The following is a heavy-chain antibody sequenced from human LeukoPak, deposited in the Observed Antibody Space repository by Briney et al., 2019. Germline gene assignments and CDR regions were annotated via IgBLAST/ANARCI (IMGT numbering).Heavy chain of an antibody. V-gene: IGHV1-69*05. J-gene: IGHJ6*03. Sequence: SVRVSCKASGGTFSSYAISWVRQAPGQGLEWMGGIIPIFGTANYAQKFQGRVTITTDESTSTAYMELSSLRSEDTAVYYCARDFSAGTTDRDYYYYYMDVWGKGTTVTVSS. CDR1: GGTFSSYA. D-gene: IGHD1-7*01. CDR3: ARDFSAGTTDRDYYYYYMDV. CDR2: IIPIFGTA.